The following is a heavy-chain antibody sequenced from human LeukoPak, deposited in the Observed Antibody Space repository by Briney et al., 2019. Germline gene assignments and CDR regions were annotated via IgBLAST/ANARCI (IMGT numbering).Heavy chain of an antibody. V-gene: IGHV1-46*03. J-gene: IGHJ5*02. Sequence: ASVKVSCKASGYTFTSYYMHWVRQAPGQGLEWMGIINPSGGSTSYAKKFQGRVTMTRDTSTSTVYMELSSLRSEDTAVYYCARGHSSSWEYNWFDPWGQGTLVTVSS. CDR1: GYTFTSYY. CDR3: ARGHSSSWEYNWFDP. CDR2: INPSGGST. D-gene: IGHD6-13*01.